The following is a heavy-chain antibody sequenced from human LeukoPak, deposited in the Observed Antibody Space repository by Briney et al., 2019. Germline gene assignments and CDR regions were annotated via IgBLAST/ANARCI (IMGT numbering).Heavy chain of an antibody. D-gene: IGHD2-2*02. J-gene: IGHJ6*03. CDR1: GGSISSYY. Sequence: SETLSLSCTVSGGSISSYYWSWIRQPAGKGLEWIGRVYTSGRANYNPSLKSRVTMSVDTSKNQFSLKLSSVTAADTAVYYCALQDIVVVPAAIPGAGAYYYYMDVWGKGTTVTVSS. V-gene: IGHV4-4*07. CDR3: ALQDIVVVPAAIPGAGAYYYYMDV. CDR2: VYTSGRA.